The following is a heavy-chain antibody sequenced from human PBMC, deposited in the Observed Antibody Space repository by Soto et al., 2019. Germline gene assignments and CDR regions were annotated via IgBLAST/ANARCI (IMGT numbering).Heavy chain of an antibody. V-gene: IGHV3-33*01. CDR1: GFTFSSYG. CDR2: IWYDGTNK. Sequence: QVQLVESGGGVVQPGRSLRLSCAASGFTFSSYGMHWVRQGPGKGLEWVALIWYDGTNKYYAESVKGRFTISRDNSKNTQFLQMNSLSVEGTAVYYCVRDDIWARTALDYWGQGTLVTVSS. D-gene: IGHD3-9*01. J-gene: IGHJ4*02. CDR3: VRDDIWARTALDY.